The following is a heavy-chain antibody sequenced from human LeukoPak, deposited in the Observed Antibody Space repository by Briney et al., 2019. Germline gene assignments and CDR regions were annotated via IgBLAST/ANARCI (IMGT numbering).Heavy chain of an antibody. CDR2: ISAYNGNT. Sequence: ASVKVSCKASGYTFTSYGISWVRQAPGQGLEWMGWISAYNGNTNYAQKLQGRVTMTTDTSTSTAYMELRSLRSDDTAVYYCARVRSIDGDCSVDYWGQGTLVTVSS. V-gene: IGHV1-18*01. J-gene: IGHJ4*02. CDR3: ARVRSIDGDCSVDY. D-gene: IGHD2-21*02. CDR1: GYTFTSYG.